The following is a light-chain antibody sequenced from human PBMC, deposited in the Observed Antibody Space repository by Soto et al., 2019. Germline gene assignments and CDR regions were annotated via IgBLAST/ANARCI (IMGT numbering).Light chain of an antibody. CDR1: SSNIRSNT. CDR3: AAWDYSLNGRV. V-gene: IGLV1-44*01. Sequence: QSVLTQPPSASGTPGQRVTISCSGSSSNIRSNTVNWYQQLPGTAPKLLVYSNNQRPSGVPDRFSGSKSGTSASLAISGLQSEDEADYYCAAWDYSLNGRVFGGGTKVTVL. J-gene: IGLJ2*01. CDR2: SNN.